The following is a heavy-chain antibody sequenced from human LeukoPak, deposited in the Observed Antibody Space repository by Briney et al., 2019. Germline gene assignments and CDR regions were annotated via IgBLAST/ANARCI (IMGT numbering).Heavy chain of an antibody. D-gene: IGHD3/OR15-3a*01. V-gene: IGHV3-23*01. J-gene: IGHJ6*02. CDR2: IRGSGEST. Sequence: PGGSLRLSCAASGFTFSIYAMSWVRQAPGKGLEWVSAIRGSGESTYYADSVRGRFTISRDNAKNTVYLQMNNLRTEDTAVYYCVRGLPNYYGTDVWGQGTTVTVSS. CDR1: GFTFSIYA. CDR3: VRGLPNYYGTDV.